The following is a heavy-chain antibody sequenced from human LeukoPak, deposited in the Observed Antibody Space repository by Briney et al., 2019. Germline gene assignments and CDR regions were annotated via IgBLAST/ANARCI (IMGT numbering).Heavy chain of an antibody. D-gene: IGHD6-6*01. CDR2: INHSGST. J-gene: IGHJ6*03. Sequence: SETLSLTCAVYGGSFSGYYWSWIRQPPGKGLEWIGEINHSGSTNYNPSLKTRLTISVDTSKNQFSLKLSSVTAAHTAVYYCARGEPSSSRPYYYYYYMDVWGKGTTVTVSS. V-gene: IGHV4-34*01. CDR3: ARGEPSSSRPYYYYYYMDV. CDR1: GGSFSGYY.